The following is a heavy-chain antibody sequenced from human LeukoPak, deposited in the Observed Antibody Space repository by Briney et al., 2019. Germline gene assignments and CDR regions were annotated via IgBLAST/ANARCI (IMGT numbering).Heavy chain of an antibody. CDR2: IGGIGDTT. Sequence: HPGGSLRLSCAASGFTFSSYGMSWVRQAPGKGLEWVSAIGGIGDTTYYADSVQGRFTISRDNSKDTLYLQMNSLRASDSAMYYCASTYGGNSSPFGYWGQGTLVTVSS. CDR3: ASTYGGNSSPFGY. J-gene: IGHJ4*02. CDR1: GFTFSSYG. D-gene: IGHD4-23*01. V-gene: IGHV3-23*01.